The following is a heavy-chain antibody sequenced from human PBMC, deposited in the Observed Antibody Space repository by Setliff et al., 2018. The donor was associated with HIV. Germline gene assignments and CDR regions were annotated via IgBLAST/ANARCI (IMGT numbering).Heavy chain of an antibody. CDR3: AKDAYDRVAGSAFDI. CDR1: GFTFDSYA. CDR2: ISGSGGST. J-gene: IGHJ3*02. V-gene: IGHV3-23*01. D-gene: IGHD3-3*01. Sequence: GGSLRLSCVASGFTFDSYAMSWVRQAPGKGLEWVSAISGSGGSTYYADSVKGRFTISRDNSKNTLYLQMNSLRAEDTAVYYCAKDAYDRVAGSAFDIWGQGTMVTVSS.